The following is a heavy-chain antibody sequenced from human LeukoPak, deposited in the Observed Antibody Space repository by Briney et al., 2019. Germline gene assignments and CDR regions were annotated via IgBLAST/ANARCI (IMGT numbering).Heavy chain of an antibody. J-gene: IGHJ4*02. V-gene: IGHV1-18*01. Sequence: ASVTVSCKASGYTFTSYGISWVRQAPGQGLEWMGWISAYNGNTNYAQKLQGRVTMTTDTSTSTAYMELRSLRSDDTAVYYCARDPCSSTSCYRGPGGFDYWGQGTLVTVSS. D-gene: IGHD2-2*01. CDR3: ARDPCSSTSCYRGPGGFDY. CDR2: ISAYNGNT. CDR1: GYTFTSYG.